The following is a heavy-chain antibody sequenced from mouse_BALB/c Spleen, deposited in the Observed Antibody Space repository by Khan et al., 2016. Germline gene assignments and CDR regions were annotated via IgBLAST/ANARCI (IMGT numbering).Heavy chain of an antibody. CDR2: INPNNGST. D-gene: IGHD2-3*01. V-gene: IGHV1-18*01. CDR3: ARLYDDDYGAMDE. Sequence: VRLQQSGPALVKPGASVKIPCKASGYTFTDYNMDWVKQSHGQSLEWTGDINPNNGSTVYNQRFKGKTTFTVDKSASTAYMDLRSLTSEDTVVYSGARLYDDDYGAMDEWCQGAAVTVSS. J-gene: IGHJ4*01. CDR1: GYTFTDYN.